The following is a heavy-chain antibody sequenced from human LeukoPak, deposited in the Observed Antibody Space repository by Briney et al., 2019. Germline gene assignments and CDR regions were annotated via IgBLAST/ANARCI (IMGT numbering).Heavy chain of an antibody. Sequence: SETLSLTCVVSGGSIIDTNWLSWVRQPPGQGLEWIGEISLTGLTHYNPSLESRVTVSLDKSKNQLSLNLTSVTAADTAVYYCSRENGTFSPFGYWGQGTLVTVLS. CDR2: ISLTGLT. V-gene: IGHV4/OR15-8*02. J-gene: IGHJ4*02. D-gene: IGHD1-26*01. CDR1: GGSIIDTNW. CDR3: SRENGTFSPFGY.